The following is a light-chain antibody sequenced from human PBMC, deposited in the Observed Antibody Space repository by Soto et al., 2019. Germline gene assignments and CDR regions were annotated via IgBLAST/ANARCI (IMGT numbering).Light chain of an antibody. Sequence: EIVMTQSPATLSVSPGERATLSCRASQRFSSNLAWYQQKPGQAPRLLIYGASTRATGIPARFSGSGSGTEFTPTISSLQSEDFAVYYCQQYNNWPPVTFGQGTKVDIK. J-gene: IGKJ1*01. CDR3: QQYNNWPPVT. V-gene: IGKV3-15*01. CDR1: QRFSSN. CDR2: GAS.